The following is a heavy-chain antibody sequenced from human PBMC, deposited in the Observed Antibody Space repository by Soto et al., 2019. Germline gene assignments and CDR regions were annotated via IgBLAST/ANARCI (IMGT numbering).Heavy chain of an antibody. Sequence: GGSLRLSCAASGFTFSSYAMHWVRQAPGKGLEWVAVISYDGSNKYYADSVKGRFTTSRDNSKNTLSLQMNSLRAEDTAVYYCATDLYSSSWSGFDYWGQGTLVTVSS. D-gene: IGHD6-13*01. J-gene: IGHJ4*02. CDR1: GFTFSSYA. V-gene: IGHV3-30-3*01. CDR3: ATDLYSSSWSGFDY. CDR2: ISYDGSNK.